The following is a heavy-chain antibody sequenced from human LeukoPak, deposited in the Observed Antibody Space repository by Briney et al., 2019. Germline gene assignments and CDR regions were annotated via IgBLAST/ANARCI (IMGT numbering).Heavy chain of an antibody. J-gene: IGHJ6*02. D-gene: IGHD3-10*01. CDR3: ARGGRRGYYYGMDV. Sequence: GGSLRLSCAAAGFNLTNYAVNWVRQAPAKGLEGLAVIWFDGSDKYYGDSVQGRFTISRDTSKNTVYLQMNSLRAEDTALYYCARGGRRGYYYGMDVWGQGATVTVSS. V-gene: IGHV3-33*01. CDR1: GFNLTNYA. CDR2: IWFDGSDK.